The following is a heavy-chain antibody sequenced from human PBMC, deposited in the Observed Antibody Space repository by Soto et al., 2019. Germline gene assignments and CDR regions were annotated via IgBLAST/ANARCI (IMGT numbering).Heavy chain of an antibody. J-gene: IGHJ4*02. V-gene: IGHV3-33*06. D-gene: IGHD3-22*01. Sequence: GGSLRLSCAASGFTFSSYGMHWVRQAPGKGLEWVAVIWYDGSNKYYADSVKGRFTISRDNSKNTLYLQMNSLRAEDTAVYYCAKEMTYYYDSSGYYYDYWGQGTLVTVSS. CDR1: GFTFSSYG. CDR3: AKEMTYYYDSSGYYYDY. CDR2: IWYDGSNK.